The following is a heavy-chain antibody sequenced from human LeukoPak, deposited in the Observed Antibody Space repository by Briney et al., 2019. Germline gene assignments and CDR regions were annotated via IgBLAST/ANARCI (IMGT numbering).Heavy chain of an antibody. V-gene: IGHV4-34*01. CDR1: GGSFSDYY. CDR3: AREPYSSSWNNWFDP. Sequence: SETLSLTCAVYGGSFSDYYWNWIRQPPGKGLEWIGEINHSGSTNYNPSLKSRVTISVDTSKNQFSLKLTSVTAADTAVYYCAREPYSSSWNNWFDPWGQGTLVTVSS. CDR2: INHSGST. J-gene: IGHJ5*02. D-gene: IGHD6-13*01.